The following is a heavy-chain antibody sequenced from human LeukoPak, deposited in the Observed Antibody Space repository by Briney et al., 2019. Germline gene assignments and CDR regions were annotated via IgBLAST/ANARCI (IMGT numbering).Heavy chain of an antibody. D-gene: IGHD4-11*01. Sequence: GGSLRLSCAASGFTSNNYAMNWVGQAPGKGLEYVSAISSNGVSTYYANSVKGRFTISRDNSKNTLYLQMGSLRAEDMAVYYCARSEATGLPVDYWGQGTLVTVSS. CDR2: ISSNGVST. CDR3: ARSEATGLPVDY. CDR1: GFTSNNYA. J-gene: IGHJ4*02. V-gene: IGHV3-64*01.